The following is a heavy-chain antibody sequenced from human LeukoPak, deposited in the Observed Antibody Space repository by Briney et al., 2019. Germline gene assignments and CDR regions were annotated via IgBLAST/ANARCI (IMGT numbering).Heavy chain of an antibody. V-gene: IGHV4-39*01. Sequence: SETVSLTCTVSGGSINSSSYYWGWIRQPPGKGLEWIGSTYYSGNTYYNPSLKSRVTISVDTSKNQFSLTLSSVTAADTAVYYCARRLRTLYMGSYFDYWGQGTLVTVSS. CDR3: ARRLRTLYMGSYFDY. D-gene: IGHD4-17*01. CDR1: GGSINSSSYY. CDR2: TYYSGNT. J-gene: IGHJ4*02.